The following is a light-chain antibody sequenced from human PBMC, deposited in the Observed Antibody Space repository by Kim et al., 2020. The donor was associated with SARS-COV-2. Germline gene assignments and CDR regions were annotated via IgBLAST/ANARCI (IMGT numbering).Light chain of an antibody. CDR2: YDS. J-gene: IGLJ3*02. CDR1: NIGSTS. Sequence: APGKTARITWGGNNIGSTSVNWYQQKPGQAPVLVIYYDSDRPSGIPERFSGSNSGNTATLTISRVEAGDEADYYCQVWDSSSDHRVFGGGTQLTVL. V-gene: IGLV3-21*04. CDR3: QVWDSSSDHRV.